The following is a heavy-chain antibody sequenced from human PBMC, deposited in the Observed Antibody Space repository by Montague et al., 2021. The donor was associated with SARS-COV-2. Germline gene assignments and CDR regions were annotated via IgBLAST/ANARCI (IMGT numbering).Heavy chain of an antibody. CDR2: TYYRSMWKS. CDR1: GDSVFSNSAT. J-gene: IGHJ4*02. CDR3: VRGIEAAGSYDY. D-gene: IGHD6-13*01. Sequence: CAISGDSVFSNSATWNWIRQSPSRGLEWLGRTYYRSMWKSDYARSVKSRIAINPDTSKNQFSLQLSSVTPEDTALYYCVRGIEAAGSYDYWGQGTLVTVSS. V-gene: IGHV6-1*01.